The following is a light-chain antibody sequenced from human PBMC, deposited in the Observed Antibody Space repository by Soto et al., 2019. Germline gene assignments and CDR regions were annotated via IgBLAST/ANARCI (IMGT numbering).Light chain of an antibody. V-gene: IGLV2-14*03. CDR2: DVS. CDR1: SSDVGGYHF. CDR3: SSYTSGSILDV. Sequence: QSALTQPASVSGSPGQSITISCTGTSSDVGGYHFVSWYQQHPGKAPKLIIYDVSNRPSEVSIRFSGSKSGNTASLTISGVQAEDEADYYCSSYTSGSILDVFGTGTKVTVL. J-gene: IGLJ1*01.